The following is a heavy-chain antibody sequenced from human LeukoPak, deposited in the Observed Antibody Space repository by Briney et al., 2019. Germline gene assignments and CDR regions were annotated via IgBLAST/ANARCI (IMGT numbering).Heavy chain of an antibody. Sequence: ASVKVSCKASGYTFTSYDINWVRQATGQGLEWMGWMNPNSGNTGYAQKFQGRVTMTRNTSISTAYMELSSLRSEDTAVYYCARGANYILDYDILTGSYSFDYWGQGTLVTVSS. J-gene: IGHJ4*02. V-gene: IGHV1-8*01. D-gene: IGHD3-9*01. CDR3: ARGANYILDYDILTGSYSFDY. CDR2: MNPNSGNT. CDR1: GYTFTSYD.